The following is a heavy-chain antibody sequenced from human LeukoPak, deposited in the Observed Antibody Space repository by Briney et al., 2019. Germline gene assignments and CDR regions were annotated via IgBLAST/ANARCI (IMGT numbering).Heavy chain of an antibody. D-gene: IGHD5-18*01. CDR1: GYSISNGYY. CDR3: ARDGYSYGLDY. J-gene: IGHJ4*02. Sequence: PSETLSLTCTVSGYSISNGYYWGWIRQPPGKGLEWIGSIYHSGSTYYNPYLKSRVTISVDTSKSQFSLKLSSVTAADTAVYYCARDGYSYGLDYWGQGTLVTVSS. CDR2: IYHSGST. V-gene: IGHV4-38-2*02.